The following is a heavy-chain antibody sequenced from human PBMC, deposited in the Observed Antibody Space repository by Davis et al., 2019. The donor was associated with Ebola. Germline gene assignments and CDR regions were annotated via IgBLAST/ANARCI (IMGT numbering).Heavy chain of an antibody. V-gene: IGHV3-74*01. CDR2: IKSDGSSI. J-gene: IGHJ4*02. Sequence: GGSLRLSCVGSGFTFSSYWMYWVRQAPGKGLVWVSRIKSDGSSISYADSVKGRFTISRDNAKNTLYLQMNSLRAEDTAMYYCTRGGYYNSGSYVTPPFDYWGQGTLVTVSS. CDR1: GFTFSSYW. D-gene: IGHD3-10*01. CDR3: TRGGYYNSGSYVTPPFDY.